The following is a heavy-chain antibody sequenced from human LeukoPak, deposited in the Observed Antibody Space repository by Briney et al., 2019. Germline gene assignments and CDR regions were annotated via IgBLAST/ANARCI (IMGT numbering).Heavy chain of an antibody. CDR2: ISGSGGST. CDR3: AKEPIRWGSGSLFDY. D-gene: IGHD3-10*01. J-gene: IGHJ4*02. Sequence: GGSLRLSCAASGFTFSSYSMNWVRQAPGKGLEWVSAISGSGGSTYYADSVKGRFTISRDNSKNTLYLQMNSLRAEDTAVYYCAKEPIRWGSGSLFDYWGQGTLVTVSS. V-gene: IGHV3-23*01. CDR1: GFTFSSYS.